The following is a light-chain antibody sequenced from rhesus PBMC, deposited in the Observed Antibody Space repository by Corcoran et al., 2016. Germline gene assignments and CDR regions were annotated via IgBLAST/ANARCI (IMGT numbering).Light chain of an antibody. Sequence: DIQMTQSPSSLSASVGDRVTITCRASQGISNWLAWYQQKPGKAPKLLIYRASNLETGVPSRFSGSGAGTDFTRTISSLQPEDIATYYCQQHDNSPLTFGGGTKVEIK. J-gene: IGKJ4*01. CDR1: QGISNW. CDR2: RAS. CDR3: QQHDNSPLT. V-gene: IGKV1-69*01.